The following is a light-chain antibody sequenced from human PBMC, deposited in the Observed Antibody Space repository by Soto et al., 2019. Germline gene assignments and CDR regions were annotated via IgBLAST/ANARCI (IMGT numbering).Light chain of an antibody. V-gene: IGKV1-39*01. J-gene: IGKJ1*01. CDR1: QSISRY. CDR3: QQNYRDTPWT. Sequence: IPLTQSPSSLSASVGDRVTITCRASQSISRYVNWYQQKPGKAPTLLISAASSLERGVPSRFSGGGSGTDFTLTISSLQPEDFASYHCQQNYRDTPWTFGQGTKVEVK. CDR2: AAS.